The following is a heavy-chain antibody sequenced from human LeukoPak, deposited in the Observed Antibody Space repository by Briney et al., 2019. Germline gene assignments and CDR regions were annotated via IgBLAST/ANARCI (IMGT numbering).Heavy chain of an antibody. Sequence: GGSLRLSCAASGFTFSSYEMNWVRQAPGKGLEWVSYISSSGSTIYYADSVKGRLTISRDNAKNSLYLQMNSLRAEDTAVYYCARDHGITGTTIYPLWGQGTLVTVSS. CDR3: ARDHGITGTTIYPL. D-gene: IGHD1-7*01. CDR1: GFTFSSYE. J-gene: IGHJ4*02. V-gene: IGHV3-48*03. CDR2: ISSSGSTI.